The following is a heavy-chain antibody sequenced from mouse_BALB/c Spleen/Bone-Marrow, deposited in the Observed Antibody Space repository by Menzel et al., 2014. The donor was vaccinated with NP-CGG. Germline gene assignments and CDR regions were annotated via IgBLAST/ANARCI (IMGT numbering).Heavy chain of an antibody. D-gene: IGHD1-2*01. CDR2: ISYSGNA. V-gene: IGHV3-8*02. CDR1: GDSITSSY. Sequence: EVHLVESGPSLVKPSQTLSLTCSVTGDSITSSYWNWIRKFPGNKLESMGYISYSGNAYYNPSLKSRISLTRDTSKNQYCLQLNSVTTEDTATYFCARGNGYHFDYWGQGTTLTVSS. J-gene: IGHJ2*01. CDR3: ARGNGYHFDY.